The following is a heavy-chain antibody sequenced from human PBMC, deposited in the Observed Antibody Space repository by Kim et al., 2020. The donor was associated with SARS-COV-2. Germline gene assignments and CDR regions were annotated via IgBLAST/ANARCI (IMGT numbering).Heavy chain of an antibody. V-gene: IGHV4-61*01. CDR3: ARNERDDYCSSTSCHDAFDI. Sequence: SETLSLTCTVSGGSVSSGSYYWSWIRQPPGKGLEWIGYIYYSGSTNYNPSLKSRVTISVDTSKNQFSLKLSSVTAADTAVYYCARNERDDYCSSTSCHDAFDIWGQGTMVTVSS. D-gene: IGHD2-2*01. CDR2: IYYSGST. J-gene: IGHJ3*02. CDR1: GGSVSSGSYY.